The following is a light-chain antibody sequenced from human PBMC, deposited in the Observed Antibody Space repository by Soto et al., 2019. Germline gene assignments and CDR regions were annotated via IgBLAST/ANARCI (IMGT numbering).Light chain of an antibody. V-gene: IGLV2-14*01. CDR2: DVS. J-gene: IGLJ1*01. Sequence: QSALTQPASVSGSPGQSITISCTGTSSDVGGYNYVSWYQQHPGKAPKLMIYDVSNRPSWVSNRFSGSKSGNTASLTIYGLQAEDEADYYCSSYTSSSANVFGTGTKVTVL. CDR1: SSDVGGYNY. CDR3: SSYTSSSANV.